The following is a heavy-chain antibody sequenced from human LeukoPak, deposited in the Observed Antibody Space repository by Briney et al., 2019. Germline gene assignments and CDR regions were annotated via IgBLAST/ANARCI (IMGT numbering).Heavy chain of an antibody. CDR2: ISGSGSST. CDR1: GFTFSSYG. V-gene: IGHV3-23*01. Sequence: PGGTLRLSCAASGFTFSSYGMSWVRQAPGKGLEWVSAISGSGSSTYYADSVKGRFTISRDNAKKSLYLQMNSLRAEDTAVYYCAAAPQTYRYLGYWGQGTLVTVSS. D-gene: IGHD3-16*02. J-gene: IGHJ4*02. CDR3: AAAPQTYRYLGY.